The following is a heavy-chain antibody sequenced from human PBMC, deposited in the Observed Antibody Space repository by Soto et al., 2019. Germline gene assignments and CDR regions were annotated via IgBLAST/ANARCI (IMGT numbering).Heavy chain of an antibody. D-gene: IGHD3-22*01. Sequence: GALRLSCAASGLIFRNFWMSWVRQTPGKGLEWVASIKHDGSEKYYVDSVKGRFTISRDNAKNPLYLRMNSLRVADTAVYYCTRPYFNSSGPYFDYWGQGTLVTVSS. CDR1: GLIFRNFW. J-gene: IGHJ4*02. V-gene: IGHV3-7*03. CDR3: TRPYFNSSGPYFDY. CDR2: IKHDGSEK.